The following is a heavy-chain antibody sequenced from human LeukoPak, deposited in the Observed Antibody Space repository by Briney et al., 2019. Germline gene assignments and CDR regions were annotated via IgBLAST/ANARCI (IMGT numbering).Heavy chain of an antibody. J-gene: IGHJ3*01. CDR3: ARDRTTVSGPVDF. Sequence: GASVKVSCKASGYTFTSNGINWVRQAPGQGLEGLGWISAYSGNTNYAQKFQARVTMTTDTSTSTAYMELRSLRSDDTAVYYCARDRTTVSGPVDFWGQGTMVTVTS. CDR1: GYTFTSNG. D-gene: IGHD4-17*01. CDR2: ISAYSGNT. V-gene: IGHV1-18*01.